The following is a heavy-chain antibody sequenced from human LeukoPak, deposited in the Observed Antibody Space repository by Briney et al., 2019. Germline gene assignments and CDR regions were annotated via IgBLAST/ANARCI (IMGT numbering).Heavy chain of an antibody. CDR2: VSPSGYI. D-gene: IGHD2-8*02. J-gene: IGHJ5*02. Sequence: PSETLSLTCTVSGVSFNAYYWSWIRQSPGKGLEWIGEVSPSGYIKYNPSLSSRVTISVDTSENQLSLRLSSVTAADTAMYYCARIRCGHTGDICYNHWAQGTLVTVSS. CDR1: GVSFNAYY. CDR3: ARIRCGHTGDICYNH. V-gene: IGHV4-34*01.